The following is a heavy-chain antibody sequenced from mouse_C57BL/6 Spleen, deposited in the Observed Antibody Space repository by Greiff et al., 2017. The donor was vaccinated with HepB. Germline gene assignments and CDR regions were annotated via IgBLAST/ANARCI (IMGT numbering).Heavy chain of an antibody. D-gene: IGHD3-2*01. CDR1: GFTFSSYG. V-gene: IGHV5-6*01. CDR3: ARLDSSAWFAY. Sequence: EVMLVESGGDLVKPGGSLKLSCAASGFTFSSYGMSWVRQTPDKRLEWVATISSGGSYTYYPDSVKGRFTISRDNAKNTLYLQMSSLKSEDTAMYYCARLDSSAWFAYWGQGTLVTVSA. CDR2: ISSGGSYT. J-gene: IGHJ3*01.